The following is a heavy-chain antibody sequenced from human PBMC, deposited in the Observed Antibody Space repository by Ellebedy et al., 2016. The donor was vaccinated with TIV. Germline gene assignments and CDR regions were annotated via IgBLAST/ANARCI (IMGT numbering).Heavy chain of an antibody. CDR1: GFTLRSHW. CDR3: ARGTGWIIDY. V-gene: IGHV3-7*04. J-gene: IGHJ4*02. Sequence: PGGSLRLSCTDSGFTLRSHWMQWVRQAPGKGLEWVANIKQDGSEEYYLDSVKGRFTISRDNAKKSLYLQMNSLRSEDTAVYYCARGTGWIIDYWGQGILVTVSS. CDR2: IKQDGSEE. D-gene: IGHD6-19*01.